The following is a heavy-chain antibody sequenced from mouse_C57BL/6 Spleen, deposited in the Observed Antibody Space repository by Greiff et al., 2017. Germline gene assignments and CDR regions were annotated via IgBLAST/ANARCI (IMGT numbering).Heavy chain of an antibody. V-gene: IGHV1-55*01. J-gene: IGHJ2*01. CDR3: SREGDGYGHYFDY. Sequence: QVQLQQPGAELVKPGASVKMSCKASGYTFPSYWITWVQQRPGQGLEWIGDIYPGSGSTNYNEKFKRKATLTVDTSSSTAYMQRSSLTSEDSAVYYCSREGDGYGHYFDYWGQGTTLTVSS. D-gene: IGHD2-2*01. CDR1: GYTFPSYW. CDR2: IYPGSGST.